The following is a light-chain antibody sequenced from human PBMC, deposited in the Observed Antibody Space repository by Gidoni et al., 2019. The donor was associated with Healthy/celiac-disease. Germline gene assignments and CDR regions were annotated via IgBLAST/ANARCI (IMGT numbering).Light chain of an antibody. CDR2: AAS. CDR3: QQSYSTPRT. J-gene: IGKJ2*01. Sequence: DIQMTQSPSSLSASVGDRVTITCRASQSISSYLNWYQQKPGKAPKLLLYAASSLQSGVPSRFSGSGSGTDFPLTISSLQPEAFATYYCQQSYSTPRTFGQGTKLEIK. CDR1: QSISSY. V-gene: IGKV1-39*01.